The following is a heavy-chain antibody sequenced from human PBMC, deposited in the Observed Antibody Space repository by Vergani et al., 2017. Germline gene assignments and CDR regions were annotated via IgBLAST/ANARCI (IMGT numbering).Heavy chain of an antibody. CDR1: GGSINSHNYY. D-gene: IGHD2-15*01. J-gene: IGHJ4*02. CDR2: IHTSGST. V-gene: IGHV4-61*02. CDR3: ARGSCLGGSCYKPLFVC. Sequence: QVQLQESGPGLVKPSQTLSLTCTVSGGSINSHNYYWSWIRQPAGKGLEWIGRIHTSGSTNYNPSLKSRVTMSEDTSKNQFSLNLTSVTAADTAVYFCARGSCLGGSCYKPLFVCWSQGILVTVSS.